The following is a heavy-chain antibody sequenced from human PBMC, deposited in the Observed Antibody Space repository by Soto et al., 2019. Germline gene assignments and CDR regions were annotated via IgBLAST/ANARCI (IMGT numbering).Heavy chain of an antibody. CDR2: IYYSGST. CDR1: GCSISSGGYY. CDR3: ARVAYGAAAFD. D-gene: IGHD4-17*01. Sequence: PSETLSLTLTVSGCSISSGGYYWSWIRQHPGKGLECIGYIYYSGSTYYNPSLKSRVTISVDTSKNQFSLKLSSVTAADTAVYYCARVAYGAAAFDWGQGTLVTVSS. J-gene: IGHJ4*02. V-gene: IGHV4-31*02.